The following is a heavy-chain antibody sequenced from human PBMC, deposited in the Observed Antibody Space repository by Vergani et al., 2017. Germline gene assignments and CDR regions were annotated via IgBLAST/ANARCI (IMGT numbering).Heavy chain of an antibody. Sequence: QVQLVQSGAEVKKPGASVRVSCKASGFTFTSYHIHWVRQAPGQGLEWMGIITPGGSTDYGPKFQGRATMTRDTSTRTVYMDLTGLRSDDTAMYYCARTSSISGSYYNGGWDYWGQGTLVVVSS. CDR1: GFTFTSYH. D-gene: IGHD3-10*01. V-gene: IGHV1-46*03. J-gene: IGHJ4*02. CDR2: ITPGGST. CDR3: ARTSSISGSYYNGGWDY.